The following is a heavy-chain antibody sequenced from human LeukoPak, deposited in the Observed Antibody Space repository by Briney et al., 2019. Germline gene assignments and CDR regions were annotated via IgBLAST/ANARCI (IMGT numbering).Heavy chain of an antibody. D-gene: IGHD3-16*02. CDR1: GFTFSTYG. J-gene: IGHJ1*01. CDR2: IWVDGSEQ. Sequence: GGSLRLACAASGFTFSTYGIRWVRQAPGNGLEWVAVIWVDGSEQYYADSVKGRFIISRDNSKSTSNLQLNSLRAEDTAVYYCAREGDSRWGELSPWGKGTLVTVSS. CDR3: AREGDSRWGELSP. V-gene: IGHV3-33*01.